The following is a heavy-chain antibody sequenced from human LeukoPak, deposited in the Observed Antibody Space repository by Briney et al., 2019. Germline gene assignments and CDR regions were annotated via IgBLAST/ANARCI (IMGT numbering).Heavy chain of an antibody. CDR3: ARDMGRAWYGPPDY. CDR1: GFIFSNYG. V-gene: IGHV3-33*01. CDR2: IWNDGSET. J-gene: IGHJ4*02. D-gene: IGHD6-13*01. Sequence: TGGSLRLSCAASGFIFSNYGMHWVRQAPGKRLEWVAVIWNDGSETFHADSVKGRFTIARDNSKNTLYLQMNSLRGGDTAVYFCARDMGRAWYGPPDYWGQGTLVTVSS.